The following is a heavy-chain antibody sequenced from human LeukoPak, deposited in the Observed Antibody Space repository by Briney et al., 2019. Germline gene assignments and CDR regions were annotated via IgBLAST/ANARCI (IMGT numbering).Heavy chain of an antibody. CDR1: GGSISSGGYY. J-gene: IGHJ3*02. Sequence: SETLSLTCTVSGGSISSGGYYWSWIRQHPGKGLERIGYIYYSGSTYYNPSLKSRVTISVDTSKNQFSLKLSSVTAADTAVYYCARGDYSNYLGAFDIWGQGTMVTVSS. CDR3: ARGDYSNYLGAFDI. CDR2: IYYSGST. V-gene: IGHV4-31*03. D-gene: IGHD4-11*01.